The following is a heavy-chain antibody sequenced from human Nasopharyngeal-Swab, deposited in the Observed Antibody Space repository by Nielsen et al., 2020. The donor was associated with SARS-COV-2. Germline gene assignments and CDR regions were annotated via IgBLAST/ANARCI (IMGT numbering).Heavy chain of an antibody. J-gene: IGHJ4*02. CDR2: IYYSGST. CDR3: ARLSGWYLYYFDF. CDR1: GGSISSGGYY. D-gene: IGHD6-19*01. Sequence: SETLSLTCTVSGGSISSGGYYWNWIRQPPGKGLEWIGYIYYSGSTNYNPSLKSRVTISVDTSKNQFSLKLNSVTAADTAVYYCARLSGWYLYYFDFWGQGTLVTVSS. V-gene: IGHV4-61*08.